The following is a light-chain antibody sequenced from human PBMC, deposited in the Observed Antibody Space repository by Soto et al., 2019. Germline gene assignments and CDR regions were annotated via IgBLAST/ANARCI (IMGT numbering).Light chain of an antibody. CDR1: QGISNY. Sequence: DIQMTQSPSSLSASVGDRVTITCRASQGISNYLAWYQQKPGKVPKLLIYAASTLQPGVPSRFSGSGSGTDFTLTISSLQPEDVATYYCQKYNSALSITFGQGTRLEIK. J-gene: IGKJ5*01. V-gene: IGKV1-27*01. CDR3: QKYNSALSIT. CDR2: AAS.